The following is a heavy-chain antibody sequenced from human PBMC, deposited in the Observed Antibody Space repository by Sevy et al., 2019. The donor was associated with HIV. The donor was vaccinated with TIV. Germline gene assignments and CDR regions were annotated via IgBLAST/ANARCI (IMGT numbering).Heavy chain of an antibody. V-gene: IGHV3-7*01. CDR3: ARDLPPSATTVPHFDC. CDR1: GFTFSVYW. J-gene: IGHJ4*02. CDR2: MKEDGSDK. D-gene: IGHD4-17*01. Sequence: GGSLRLSCAASGFTFSVYWMCWVRQAPGKGLEWVATMKEDGSDKDYVDSVNGRFTISRDNAKNSLYLQMNSLRAEDTAVYYCARDLPPSATTVPHFDCWGQGTLVTVSS.